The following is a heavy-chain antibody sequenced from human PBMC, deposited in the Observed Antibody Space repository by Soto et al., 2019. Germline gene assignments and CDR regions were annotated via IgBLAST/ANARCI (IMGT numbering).Heavy chain of an antibody. CDR3: AKDRVWGGATYSFDY. CDR2: ISGSGGST. V-gene: IGHV3-23*01. J-gene: IGHJ4*02. Sequence: EVQLLESGGGLVQPGGSLRLSCAASGFTFSSYAMSWVRQAPGKGLEWVSAISGSGGSTYYADSVQGRFTISRDNSKNALYLQMNSLRAADTAVYYCAKDRVWGGATYSFDYWGQGTLVTVSS. CDR1: GFTFSSYA. D-gene: IGHD1-26*01.